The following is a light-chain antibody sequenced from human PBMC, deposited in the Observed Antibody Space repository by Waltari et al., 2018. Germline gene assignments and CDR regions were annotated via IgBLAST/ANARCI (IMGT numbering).Light chain of an antibody. J-gene: IGLJ2*01. CDR1: SPNIGAGYA. CDR3: QSYDSSLSGSEV. Sequence: QSVLTQPPSVSGAPGQRATISCPGRSPNIGAGYAVHRYQQLPGTAPKLPIYGTSNRPSGVPDRFSGSKSGTSASLAITGLQAEDEADYYCQSYDSSLSGSEVFGGGTKLTVL. V-gene: IGLV1-40*01. CDR2: GTS.